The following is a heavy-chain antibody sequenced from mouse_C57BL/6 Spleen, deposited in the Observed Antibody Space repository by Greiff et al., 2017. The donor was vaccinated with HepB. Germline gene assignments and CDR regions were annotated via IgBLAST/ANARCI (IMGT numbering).Heavy chain of an antibody. CDR1: GYTFTSYW. CDR2: IYPGSGST. J-gene: IGHJ2*01. CDR3: ASRGLLPFDY. Sequence: LVESGAELVKPGASVKMSCKASGYTFTSYWITWVKQRPGQGLEWIGDIYPGSGSTNYNEKFKSKATLTVDTSSSTAYMQLSSLTSEDSAVYYCASRGLLPFDYWGQGTTLTVSS. D-gene: IGHD2-3*01. V-gene: IGHV1-55*01.